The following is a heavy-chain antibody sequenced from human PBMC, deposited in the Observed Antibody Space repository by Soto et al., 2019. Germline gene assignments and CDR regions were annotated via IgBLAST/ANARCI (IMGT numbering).Heavy chain of an antibody. CDR3: SRRAPEGFDP. J-gene: IGHJ5*02. CDR1: GGSISSGYY. Sequence: SETLSLTCTVSGGSISSGYYWSWIRQYPGKGLEWIGYIYYSGNTYYNPSLKSRVTISVDTSKNHFSLKLGSVTAADTALYYCSRRAPEGFDPWGQGTLVTVSS. V-gene: IGHV4-31*03. CDR2: IYYSGNT.